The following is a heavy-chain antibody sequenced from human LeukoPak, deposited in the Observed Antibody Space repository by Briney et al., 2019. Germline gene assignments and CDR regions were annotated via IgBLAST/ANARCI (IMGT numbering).Heavy chain of an antibody. V-gene: IGHV3-21*01. J-gene: IGHJ4*02. D-gene: IGHD6-13*01. CDR2: ISSSSSYI. CDR3: AREAGYSPDY. Sequence: GGSLRLSCAASGFTFSSYSMNRVRHAPGKGLEWVSSISSSSSYIYYADSVKGRFNISRDNAKNSLYLQMNSLRAEDTAVYYCAREAGYSPDYWGQGSLVTVSS. CDR1: GFTFSSYS.